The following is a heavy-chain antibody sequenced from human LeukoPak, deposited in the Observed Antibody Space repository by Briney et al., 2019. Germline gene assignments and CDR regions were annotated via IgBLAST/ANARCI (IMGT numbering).Heavy chain of an antibody. J-gene: IGHJ3*02. V-gene: IGHV4-4*02. Sequence: SETLSLTCAVSGVSISSSNWWSWVRQPPGKGLEWVGEIYHSGSTYYNPSLKSRVTISVDTSKNPFSLKLSSVTAADTAVYYCASGGALARYYDILTCYRGCDAFDIWGQGTRVTVSS. CDR2: IYHSGST. CDR1: GVSISSSNW. CDR3: ASGGALARYYDILTCYRGCDAFDI. D-gene: IGHD3-9*01.